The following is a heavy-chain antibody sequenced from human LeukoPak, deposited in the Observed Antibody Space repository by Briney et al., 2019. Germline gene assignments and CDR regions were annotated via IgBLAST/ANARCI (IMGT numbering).Heavy chain of an antibody. D-gene: IGHD3-22*01. V-gene: IGHV1-2*02. J-gene: IGHJ4*02. CDR1: GYTFTGYY. Sequence: VASVKVSCKASGYTFTGYYMHWVRQAPGQGLEWMGWINPNSGGTNYAQKFQGRVTMTRDTSTSTVYMELSSLRSEDTAVYYCARDLDYYDSSGYLVYWGQGTLVTVSS. CDR3: ARDLDYYDSSGYLVY. CDR2: INPNSGGT.